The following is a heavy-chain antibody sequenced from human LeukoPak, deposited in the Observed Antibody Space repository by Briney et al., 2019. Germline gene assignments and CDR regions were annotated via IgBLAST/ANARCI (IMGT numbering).Heavy chain of an antibody. V-gene: IGHV3-73*01. Sequence: GGSLRLSCAASGFTFSGSAMHWVRQASGKGLEWVGRIRSKANSYATAYAASVKGRFTISRDDSKNTAYLQMSSLKTEDTAVYYCSLWSGYYLDAFDIWGQGTMVTISS. D-gene: IGHD3-3*01. CDR2: IRSKANSYAT. CDR3: SLWSGYYLDAFDI. J-gene: IGHJ3*02. CDR1: GFTFSGSA.